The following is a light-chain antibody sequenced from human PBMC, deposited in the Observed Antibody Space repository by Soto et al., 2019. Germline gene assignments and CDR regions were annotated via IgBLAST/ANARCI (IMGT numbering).Light chain of an antibody. CDR3: SSYTSSSTIYV. V-gene: IGLV2-14*01. J-gene: IGLJ1*01. CDR1: SSDFGGYNY. Sequence: QSALTQPASVSGPPGQSITISCTGTSSDFGGYNYVSWYQQHPGKAPKLMIYEVSNRPSGVSNRFSGSKSGNTASLTISGLQAEDEADYYCSSYTSSSTIYVFGTGTKVTVL. CDR2: EVS.